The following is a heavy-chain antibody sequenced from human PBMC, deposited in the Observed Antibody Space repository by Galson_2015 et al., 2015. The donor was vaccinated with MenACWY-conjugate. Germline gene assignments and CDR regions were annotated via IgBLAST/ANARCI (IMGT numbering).Heavy chain of an antibody. CDR3: ARSSGMDV. V-gene: IGHV3-74*01. Sequence: SLRLSCAASGFTFSSYWMHWVRQAPGKGLVWVSRVNSDGSGTGYADSVKGRFTISRDNSKHTLYLQMNSLRGDDMAVYFCARSSGMDVWGQGTTVTVSS. CDR1: GFTFSSYW. CDR2: VNSDGSGT. J-gene: IGHJ6*02.